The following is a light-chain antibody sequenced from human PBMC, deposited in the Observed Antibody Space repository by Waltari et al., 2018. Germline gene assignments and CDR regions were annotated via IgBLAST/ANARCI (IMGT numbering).Light chain of an antibody. CDR1: SSDVGYYNY. J-gene: IGLJ2*01. CDR3: CSYAGNYLRV. V-gene: IGLV2-11*01. CDR2: DVN. Sequence: QSALTQPRSVSGSPGQSVTISCTGTSSDVGYYNYVSWYQQQPGKAPKVIIYDVNGRPSGVPDRFSGSKSGNTASLTISGLQAEDEADYYCCSYAGNYLRVFGGGTKLTVL.